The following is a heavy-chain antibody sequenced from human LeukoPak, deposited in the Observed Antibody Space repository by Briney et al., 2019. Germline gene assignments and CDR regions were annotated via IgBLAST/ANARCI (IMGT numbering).Heavy chain of an antibody. D-gene: IGHD6-13*01. CDR1: GFTFSDYY. CDR2: ISSSGSTI. J-gene: IGHJ4*02. V-gene: IGHV3-11*01. CDR3: ARAPDSSSWYGFGY. Sequence: SGGSLRLSCAASGFTFSDYYMSWIRQAPGKGLEWVSYISSSGSTIYYADSVKGRFTISRDNAKNSLYLQMNSLRAEDTAVYYCARAPDSSSWYGFGYWGQGTLVTVSS.